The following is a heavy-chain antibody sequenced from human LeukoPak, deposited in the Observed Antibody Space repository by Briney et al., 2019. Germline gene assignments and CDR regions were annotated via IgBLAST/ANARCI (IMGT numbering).Heavy chain of an antibody. CDR2: IYYTGST. CDR1: GGSISSSSYY. J-gene: IGHJ6*03. CDR3: ARADHRAIGQGYYYYYMDV. V-gene: IGHV4-61*05. D-gene: IGHD2-21*01. Sequence: SETLSLTCTVSGGSISSSSYYWGWIRQPPGKGLEWIGYIYYTGSTNYNPSLKSRVAISVDTSKNQFSLKLSSVTAADTAVYYCARADHRAIGQGYYYYYMDVWGKGTTVTVSS.